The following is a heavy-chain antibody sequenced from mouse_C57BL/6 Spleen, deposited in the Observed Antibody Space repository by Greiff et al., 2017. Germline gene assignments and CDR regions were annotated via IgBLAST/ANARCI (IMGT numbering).Heavy chain of an antibody. CDR1: GFNIKDDY. CDR2: IDPENGDT. V-gene: IGHV14-4*01. D-gene: IGHD1-1*01. J-gene: IGHJ2*01. Sequence: EVQLQQSGAELVRPGASVKLSCTASGFNIKDDYMHWVKQRPEQGLEWIGWIDPENGDTEYASKFQGKATITADTSSNTAYLKLSSLTSEDTAVYYCTTGGTTVVADYWGQGTTLTVSS. CDR3: TTGGTTVVADY.